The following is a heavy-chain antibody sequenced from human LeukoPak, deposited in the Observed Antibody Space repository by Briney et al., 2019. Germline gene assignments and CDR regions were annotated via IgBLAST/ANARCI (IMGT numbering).Heavy chain of an antibody. CDR2: INEDGSEK. J-gene: IGHJ5*02. Sequence: GGSLRLSCAASGYTFTKNWMSWFRQAPGKGLEWVANINEDGSEKNYVDSVKGRFTISRDNAKNSVYLQMNDLRAEEMAVYYCARGKGWIDPWGQGTLVTVSS. CDR3: ARGKGWIDP. V-gene: IGHV3-7*01. CDR1: GYTFTKNW.